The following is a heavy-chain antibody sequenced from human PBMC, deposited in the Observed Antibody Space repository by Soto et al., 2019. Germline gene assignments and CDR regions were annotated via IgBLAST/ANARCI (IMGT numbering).Heavy chain of an antibody. Sequence: PGESLKISCKGSGYSFTSYWIGWVRQMPGKGLEWMGIIYPGDSDTRYSPSFQGQVTISADKSISTAYLQWSSLKASDTAMYYCARTTDFWSGYYPHYGMHVWGQGTTFPDS. CDR1: GYSFTSYW. CDR3: ARTTDFWSGYYPHYGMHV. V-gene: IGHV5-51*01. J-gene: IGHJ6*02. CDR2: IYPGDSDT. D-gene: IGHD3-3*01.